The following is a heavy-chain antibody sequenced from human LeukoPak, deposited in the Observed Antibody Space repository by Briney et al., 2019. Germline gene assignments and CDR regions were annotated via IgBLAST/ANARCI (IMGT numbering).Heavy chain of an antibody. Sequence: GGSLRLSCAASGFTFRSEWMSWVRQAPGNGLEWVSGITGSGGSTYYADSVKGRFTISRDNSKTTLYLQMNSLRAEDTAVYYCAKGNWGERLDWYFDLWGRGTLVTVSS. J-gene: IGHJ2*01. V-gene: IGHV3-23*01. CDR1: GFTFRSEW. CDR3: AKGNWGERLDWYFDL. D-gene: IGHD1-26*01. CDR2: ITGSGGST.